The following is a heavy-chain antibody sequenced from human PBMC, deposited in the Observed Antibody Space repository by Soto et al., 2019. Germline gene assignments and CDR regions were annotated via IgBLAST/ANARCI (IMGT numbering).Heavy chain of an antibody. J-gene: IGHJ4*02. V-gene: IGHV3-73*01. CDR2: ILSKAGNYAT. CDR3: IRVRSPYYYDY. CDR1: GFIFSGSA. Sequence: EVQLVESGGGFVQPGGSLKLSCAASGFIFSGSAVHWVRQASGKGLEWVGRILSKAGNYATAYPASMKGRFTISRDDSENTAFLQMNSLKTEDTAVYYCIRVRSPYYYDYWGQGTLVAVSS.